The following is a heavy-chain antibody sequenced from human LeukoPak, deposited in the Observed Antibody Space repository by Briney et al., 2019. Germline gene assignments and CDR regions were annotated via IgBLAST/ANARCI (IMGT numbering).Heavy chain of an antibody. J-gene: IGHJ3*02. CDR2: VSRNTNAR. CDR3: VKDEAYAFDI. Sequence: GGSLRLSCAASGFTFSRYSMNWVRQPPGKGLEWLAHVSRNTNARYFADSVKGRFTISSDNAKNSLYLQMNSLRAEDTAIYYCVKDEAYAFDIWGQGTMVTVSS. CDR1: GFTFSRYS. V-gene: IGHV3-48*01.